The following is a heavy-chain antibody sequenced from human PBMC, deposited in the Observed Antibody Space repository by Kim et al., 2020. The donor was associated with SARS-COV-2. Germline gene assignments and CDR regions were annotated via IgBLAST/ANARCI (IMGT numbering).Heavy chain of an antibody. CDR3: AKVKSGGSGY. Sequence: SNTNYADLVKGRFIISRDTSKNTAYLQLNSLRTDDTAVYYCAKVKSGGSGYWGQGTLVTVSS. V-gene: IGHV3-NL1*01. D-gene: IGHD3-16*01. J-gene: IGHJ4*02. CDR2: SNT.